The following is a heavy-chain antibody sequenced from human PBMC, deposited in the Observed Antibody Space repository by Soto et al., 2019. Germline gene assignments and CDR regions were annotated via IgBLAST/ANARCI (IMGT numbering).Heavy chain of an antibody. CDR3: ARREYFDWLPHFDY. V-gene: IGHV1-3*01. CDR1: GYTFTSYA. D-gene: IGHD3-9*01. J-gene: IGHJ4*02. Sequence: QVQLVQSGAEVKKPGSSVKVSYKASGYTFTSYAMHWVRQAPGQSLEWMGWINAGNGNTKYSQKFQGRVTITRDTSASTAYMEQSSLRSEDTAVYYCARREYFDWLPHFDYWGQRTLVTVSS. CDR2: INAGNGNT.